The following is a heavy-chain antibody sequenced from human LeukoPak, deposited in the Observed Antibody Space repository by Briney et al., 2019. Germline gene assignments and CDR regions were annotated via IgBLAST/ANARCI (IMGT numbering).Heavy chain of an antibody. CDR2: INPNSGGT. J-gene: IGHJ4*02. D-gene: IGHD6-6*01. V-gene: IGHV1-2*02. Sequence: GASVKVSCKASGYTFTGYYMHWVRQAPGQGLEWMGWINPNSGGTNYARKFQGRVTMTRDTSISTAYMELSRLRSDDTAVYYCARVFGVAARAPFDYWGQGTLVTVSS. CDR3: ARVFGVAARAPFDY. CDR1: GYTFTGYY.